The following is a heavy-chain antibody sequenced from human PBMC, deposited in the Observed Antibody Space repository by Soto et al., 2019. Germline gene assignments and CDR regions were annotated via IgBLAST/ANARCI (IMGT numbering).Heavy chain of an antibody. D-gene: IGHD3-10*01. V-gene: IGHV4-59*01. CDR1: GGSMSEYF. CDR2: VYYLGST. J-gene: IGHJ4*02. Sequence: SETLSLTCSVSGGSMSEYFWSWIRQSPERGLEWIGYVYYLGSTDYNPSLKSRVTISVDTSKRQFSLRLSLVTAADAAIYYCARDGYDGSGSPYPAYWGPGTQVTVSS. CDR3: ARDGYDGSGSPYPAY.